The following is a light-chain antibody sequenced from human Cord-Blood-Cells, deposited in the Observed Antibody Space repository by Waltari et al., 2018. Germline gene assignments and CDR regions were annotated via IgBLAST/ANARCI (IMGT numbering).Light chain of an antibody. CDR2: GAS. CDR1: QSVSSN. J-gene: IGKJ1*01. V-gene: IGKV3-15*01. Sequence: EIVMTQSPATLSVSPGERATLSCRASQSVSSNLAWYQQKPGQAPRLLIYGASTRATGIPARFSGSGSWTEFTLTISSLQSEDFAVYYCQQYNNWPPARTFGQGTKVEIK. CDR3: QQYNNWPPART.